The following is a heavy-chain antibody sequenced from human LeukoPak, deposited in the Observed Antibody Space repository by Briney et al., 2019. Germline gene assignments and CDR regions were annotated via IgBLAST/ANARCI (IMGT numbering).Heavy chain of an antibody. D-gene: IGHD3-10*01. CDR3: ARTRVRGVIITGGWFDP. CDR2: IYYSGST. J-gene: IGHJ5*02. CDR1: GDSVSGYY. V-gene: IGHV4-59*02. Sequence: SETLSLTCIVSGDSVSGYYWSWIRQPPGKGLEWIGYIYYSGSTSYNPSLKSRVTISVDTSKNQFSLKLSSVTAADTAVYYCARTRVRGVIITGGWFDPWGQGTLVTVSS.